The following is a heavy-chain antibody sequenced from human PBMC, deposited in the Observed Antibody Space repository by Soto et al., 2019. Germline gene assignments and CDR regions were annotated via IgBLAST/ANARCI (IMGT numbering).Heavy chain of an antibody. CDR1: GYTFTNYA. CDR2: INAGNGNT. J-gene: IGHJ6*03. D-gene: IGHD2-2*01. Sequence: QVQLVQSGAEVEKPGASVKVSCKASGYTFTNYAVHWVRQAPGQRLEWMGWINAGNGNTRFSQNLQGRVTITRDTSAPTVYLEMSSLRSEDTAVSSCARGHLAVVPVASWFYYMDVWGQGTTVTVSS. CDR3: ARGHLAVVPVASWFYYMDV. V-gene: IGHV1-3*01.